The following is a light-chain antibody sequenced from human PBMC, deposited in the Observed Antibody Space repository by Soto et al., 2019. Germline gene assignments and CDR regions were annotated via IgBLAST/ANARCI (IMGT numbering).Light chain of an antibody. V-gene: IGLV2-14*03. J-gene: IGLJ2*01. Sequence: QSALTQPASVSGSPGQSITISCTGTSSDIAAYHYISWYQQHPNKAPKLIIYDVGVRPSGVSDRFSGSKSDNTASLTISGLQAEDEADYYCSSYTSSSTLIFGGGTKLIVL. CDR1: SSDIAAYHY. CDR2: DVG. CDR3: SSYTSSSTLI.